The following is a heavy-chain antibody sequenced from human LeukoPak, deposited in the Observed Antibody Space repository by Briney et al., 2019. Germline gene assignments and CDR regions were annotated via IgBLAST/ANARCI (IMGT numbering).Heavy chain of an antibody. D-gene: IGHD3-22*01. J-gene: IGHJ4*02. CDR1: GYTFTSYY. V-gene: IGHV1-46*01. CDR2: INPSGGST. CDR3: ARDGGTYDEFDY. Sequence: ASVTVSCKASGYTFTSYYMHWVRQAPGQGLEWMGIINPSGGSTSYAQKFQGRVTMTRDTSTSTVYMELSSLRSEDTAVYYCARDGGTYDEFDYWGQGTLVTVSS.